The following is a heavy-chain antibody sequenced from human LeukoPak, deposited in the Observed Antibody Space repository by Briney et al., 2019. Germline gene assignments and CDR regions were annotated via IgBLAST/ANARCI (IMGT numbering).Heavy chain of an antibody. Sequence: SQTLSLACAISGDSVSSSSSAWNWIRQSPSRGLEWLGRTFYRSRWNYDYVISLKGRITINPDTSKNQFSLQLNSVTPEDTAVYYCARDISSSNYYFDYWGQGVLVTVSS. D-gene: IGHD6-13*01. V-gene: IGHV6-1*01. CDR2: TFYRSRWNY. CDR3: ARDISSSNYYFDY. J-gene: IGHJ4*02. CDR1: GDSVSSSSSA.